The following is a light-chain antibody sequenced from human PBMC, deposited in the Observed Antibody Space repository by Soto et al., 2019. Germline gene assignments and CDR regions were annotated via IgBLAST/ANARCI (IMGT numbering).Light chain of an antibody. Sequence: QSALTQPPSASGSPGQSVTISCTGTSSDVGATDYVSWYQQHPGKAPKLMIYEVSKRPSGVPDRFSGSKSGNTASLTVSGLQVEDEADYYRISHAGDSNVFGTGTKLTVL. CDR3: ISHAGDSNV. CDR2: EVS. CDR1: SSDVGATDY. J-gene: IGLJ1*01. V-gene: IGLV2-8*01.